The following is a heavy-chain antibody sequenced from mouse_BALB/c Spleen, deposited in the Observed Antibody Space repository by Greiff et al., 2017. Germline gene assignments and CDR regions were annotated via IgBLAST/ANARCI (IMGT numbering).Heavy chain of an antibody. V-gene: IGHV2-9*02. Sequence: VKLVESGPGLVAPSQSLSITCTVSGFSLTSYGVHWVRQPPGKGLEWLGVIWAGGSTNYNSALMSRLSISKDNSKSQVFLKMNSLQTDDTAMYYCARDLITTVVDTRGAMEYWGEGASVTVSS. CDR3: ARDLITTVVDTRGAMEY. CDR2: IWAGGST. CDR1: GFSLTSYG. J-gene: IGHJ4*01. D-gene: IGHD1-1*01.